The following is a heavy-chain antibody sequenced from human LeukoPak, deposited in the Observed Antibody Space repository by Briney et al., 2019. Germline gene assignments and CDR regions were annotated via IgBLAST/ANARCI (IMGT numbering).Heavy chain of an antibody. V-gene: IGHV1-69*04. J-gene: IGHJ4*02. D-gene: IGHD4-17*01. Sequence: GSSVKVSCKASGGTLSSYAISWVRQAPGQGLEWMGRIIPIFGIANYAQKFQGRVTITADKSTSTAYMELSSLRPEDTAVYYCAREDGDRSTSDYFDYWGQGTLVTVSS. CDR1: GGTLSSYA. CDR2: IIPIFGIA. CDR3: AREDGDRSTSDYFDY.